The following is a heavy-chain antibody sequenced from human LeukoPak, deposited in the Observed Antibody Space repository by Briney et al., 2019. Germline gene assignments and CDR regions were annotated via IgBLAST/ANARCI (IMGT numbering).Heavy chain of an antibody. CDR3: AREDDYNNWFDP. Sequence: SSETLSLTCAVYGGSFSGYYWSWIRQPPGKGLEWIGYIYHSGSTYYNPSLKSRVTISVDRSKNQFSLKLSSVTAADTAVYYCAREDDYNNWFDPWGQGTLVTVSS. D-gene: IGHD5-24*01. V-gene: IGHV4-30-2*01. CDR1: GGSFSGYY. CDR2: IYHSGST. J-gene: IGHJ5*02.